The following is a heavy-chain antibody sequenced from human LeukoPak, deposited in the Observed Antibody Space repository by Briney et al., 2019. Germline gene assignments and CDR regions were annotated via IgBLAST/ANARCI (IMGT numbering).Heavy chain of an antibody. J-gene: IGHJ4*02. D-gene: IGHD3-16*01. CDR2: ISSSSSTI. CDR3: ARVFSHWGWPGDYYFDY. CDR1: VFTFSSYS. Sequence: GGSLRLSCAACVFTFSSYSMNWVRQAPGKGLEWVSYISSSSSTIYYADSVKGRFTISRDNGKNLVYLQMNSLRVEDTAVYYCARVFSHWGWPGDYYFDYWGQGSLVTVSS. V-gene: IGHV3-48*01.